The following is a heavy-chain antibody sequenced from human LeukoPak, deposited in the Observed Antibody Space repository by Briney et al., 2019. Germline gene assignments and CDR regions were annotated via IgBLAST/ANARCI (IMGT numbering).Heavy chain of an antibody. D-gene: IGHD2-2*01. Sequence: GGSLRLSCAASGFTVSSNFMSWVRQAPGKGLECVSVIYSRGGTYYADSVQGRFTISRDNSKNTLYLQMNSLRAEDTAVYYCAKALRYCSSTSCPFSWGQGTLVTVSS. CDR2: IYSRGGT. V-gene: IGHV3-53*01. J-gene: IGHJ5*02. CDR1: GFTVSSNF. CDR3: AKALRYCSSTSCPFS.